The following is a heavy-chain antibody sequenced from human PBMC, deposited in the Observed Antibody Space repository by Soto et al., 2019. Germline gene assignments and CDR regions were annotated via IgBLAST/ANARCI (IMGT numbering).Heavy chain of an antibody. J-gene: IGHJ3*02. CDR2: MGNDGITT. CDR3: AKEFQWELHAFDI. D-gene: IGHD1-26*01. Sequence: GGSLRLSCADSGFTFSTYGMHWVRQAPGKGLEWVAVMGNDGITTFYADSVKGRFTISRDNSKNTLFLQMNSLRADDTAVYYCAKEFQWELHAFDIWGQGTMVTVSS. CDR1: GFTFSTYG. V-gene: IGHV3-30*02.